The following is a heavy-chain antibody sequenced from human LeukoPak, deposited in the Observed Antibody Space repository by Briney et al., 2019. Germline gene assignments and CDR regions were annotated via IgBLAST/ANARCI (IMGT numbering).Heavy chain of an antibody. CDR3: ARGRLAVTGWIDY. J-gene: IGHJ4*02. CDR1: GFTFSDYY. V-gene: IGHV3-11*06. D-gene: IGHD6-19*01. CDR2: ISSSSSYT. Sequence: PGGSLRLSCAASGFTFSDYYMSWIRQAPGKGLEWVSYISSSSSYTNYADSVKGRFTISRDNAKNSLYLQMNSLRAEDTAVYYCARGRLAVTGWIDYWGQGTLVTVSS.